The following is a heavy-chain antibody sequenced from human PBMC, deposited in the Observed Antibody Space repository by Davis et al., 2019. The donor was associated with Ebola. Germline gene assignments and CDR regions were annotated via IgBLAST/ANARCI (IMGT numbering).Heavy chain of an antibody. CDR3: ARGKFPDNCNGITCFGESPYGMDV. J-gene: IGHJ6*02. Sequence: ASVKVSCKASGGTFSSYAINWVRQAPGQGLEWMGWMNPNSGNTGYAQKFQDRVTMTRDTSISTAYMELSSLRSDDTAVYYCARGKFPDNCNGITCFGESPYGMDVWGQGTPVTVSS. CDR1: GGTFSSYA. CDR2: MNPNSGNT. V-gene: IGHV1-8*02. D-gene: IGHD2-2*01.